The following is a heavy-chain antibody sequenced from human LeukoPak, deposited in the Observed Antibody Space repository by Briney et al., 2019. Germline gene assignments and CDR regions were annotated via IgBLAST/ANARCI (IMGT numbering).Heavy chain of an antibody. CDR2: IYYSGST. Sequence: SETLSLTCTVSGGSISTYYWSWIRQPPGKGLEWIGYIYYSGSTNYDPSLKSRVTISVDTSKTQFSLKLSSVTAADTAVYYCARSRGYSYGTTFLDYWGQGTLVTVSS. CDR1: GGSISTYY. D-gene: IGHD5-18*01. J-gene: IGHJ4*02. CDR3: ARSRGYSYGTTFLDY. V-gene: IGHV4-59*08.